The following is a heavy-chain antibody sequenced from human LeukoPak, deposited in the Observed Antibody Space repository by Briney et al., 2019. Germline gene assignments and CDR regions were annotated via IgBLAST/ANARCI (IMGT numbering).Heavy chain of an antibody. Sequence: PVASVKVSCKTSGYTFTSHGINWVRQAPGQGLEWMGWISAYNGNTNYAQKLQGRVTMTTDTSTSTAYMELRSLRSDDTAVYYCARGGPLSSGSYYLLGIWDYWGQGTLVTVSS. CDR1: GYTFTSHG. CDR3: ARGGPLSSGSYYLLGIWDY. V-gene: IGHV1-18*01. J-gene: IGHJ4*02. D-gene: IGHD1-26*01. CDR2: ISAYNGNT.